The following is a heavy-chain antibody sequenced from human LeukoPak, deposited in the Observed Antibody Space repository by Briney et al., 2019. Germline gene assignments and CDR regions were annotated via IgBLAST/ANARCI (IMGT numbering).Heavy chain of an antibody. D-gene: IGHD2-15*01. CDR3: ARVSSGVYFDY. J-gene: IGHJ4*02. CDR2: IYYSGST. V-gene: IGHV4-59*01. Sequence: PSETLSLTCTVSGGSISSYYRSWIRQPPGKGLELIGYIYYSGSTNYNPSLKSRVTISVDTSKNQFSLKLSSVTAADTAVYYCARVSSGVYFDYWGQGTLVTVSS. CDR1: GGSISSYY.